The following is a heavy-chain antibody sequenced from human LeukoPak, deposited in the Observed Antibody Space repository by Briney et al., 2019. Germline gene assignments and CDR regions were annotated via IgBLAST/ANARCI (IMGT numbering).Heavy chain of an antibody. Sequence: PSETLSLTCAVYGGSFSGYYWSWIRQPPGKGLEWIGEINHSGSTNYNPSLKSRDTISVDTSKNQFSLKLSSVTAADTAVYYCARFLPNTIFGVVTNSYFDYWGQGTLVTVSS. CDR1: GGSFSGYY. CDR3: ARFLPNTIFGVVTNSYFDY. D-gene: IGHD3-3*01. V-gene: IGHV4-34*01. CDR2: INHSGST. J-gene: IGHJ4*02.